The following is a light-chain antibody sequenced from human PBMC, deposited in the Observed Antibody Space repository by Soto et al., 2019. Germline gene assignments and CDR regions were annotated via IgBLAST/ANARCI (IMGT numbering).Light chain of an antibody. J-gene: IGKJ1*01. Sequence: ETVLTQSPATLSWSPGERATLSCRASQSISRDLAWYQQKPGQPPRLLICDVSNRATGVPARFSGSGSGTDFTLTISSLEPEDFAVYYCQQRNNWPLTFGQGTKVEIK. CDR1: QSISRD. CDR3: QQRNNWPLT. V-gene: IGKV3-11*01. CDR2: DVS.